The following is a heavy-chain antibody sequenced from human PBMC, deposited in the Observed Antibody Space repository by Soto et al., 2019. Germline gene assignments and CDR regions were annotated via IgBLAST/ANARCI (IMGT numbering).Heavy chain of an antibody. J-gene: IGHJ6*03. CDR2: IKSKTDGGTT. Sequence: GGSLRLACAASGFTFSNAWMSWVRQAPGKGLEWVGRIKSKTDGGTTDYAAPVKGGFTISRDDSKNTLYLQMNSLKTEDTAVYYCTPLGDFWSGYSYYYMDVWGKGTTVTVSS. CDR3: TPLGDFWSGYSYYYMDV. CDR1: GFTFSNAW. D-gene: IGHD3-3*01. V-gene: IGHV3-15*01.